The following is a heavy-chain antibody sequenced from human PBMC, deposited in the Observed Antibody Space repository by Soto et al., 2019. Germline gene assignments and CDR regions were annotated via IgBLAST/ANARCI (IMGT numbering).Heavy chain of an antibody. CDR3: ARVLPPFDP. J-gene: IGHJ5*02. CDR1: GYTFTSYG. CDR2: INAYNGNT. Sequence: QVQXXXSXAXVXXPGXXVKVSCKASGYTFTSYGISWVRQAPGQGLEWMGWINAYNGNTNYAQKLQGRVTMTTDTSTSTAYMELRSLRSDDTAVYYCARVLPPFDPWGQGTLVTVSS. V-gene: IGHV1-18*01.